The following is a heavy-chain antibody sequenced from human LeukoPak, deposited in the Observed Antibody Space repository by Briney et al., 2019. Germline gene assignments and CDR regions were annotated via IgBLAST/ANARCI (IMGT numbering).Heavy chain of an antibody. J-gene: IGHJ6*02. V-gene: IGHV3-53*01. CDR2: IYSGGST. D-gene: IGHD4-17*01. CDR3: ARDTVTTFRFRDYQHYGMDV. CDR1: GFTVSSNY. Sequence: PGRSLRLSCAASGFTVSSNYMSWVRQAPGKGLEWVSVIYSGGSTYYADSVKGRFTISRDNSKNTLYLQMNSLRAEDTAVYHCARDTVTTFRFRDYQHYGMDVWGQGTTVTVSS.